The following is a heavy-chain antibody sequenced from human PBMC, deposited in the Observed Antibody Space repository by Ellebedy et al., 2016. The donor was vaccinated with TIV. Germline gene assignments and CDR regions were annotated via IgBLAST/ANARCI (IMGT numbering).Heavy chain of an antibody. CDR3: ARHGKNGSYSPYFDY. V-gene: IGHV4-59*08. CDR1: GGSLSGYY. J-gene: IGHJ4*02. Sequence: MPSETLSLTCTVSGGSLSGYYWSWIRQPPGKGLEWIAYIHNNGDTYYNPSLKSRVTISLDASKNQFSLKMSSVTATDTALFYCARHGKNGSYSPYFDYWGQGTLVTVSP. CDR2: IHNNGDT. D-gene: IGHD1-26*01.